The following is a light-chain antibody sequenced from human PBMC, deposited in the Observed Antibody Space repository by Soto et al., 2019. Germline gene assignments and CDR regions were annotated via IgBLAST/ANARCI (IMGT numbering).Light chain of an antibody. Sequence: QSVLTQPPSVSGAPGQRVTISCTGSSSNIGAGYDVHWYQQIPGTTPQLLIYGNSNRPSGVPDRCSGSKSGTSASLAITWLQAEDEADYYCQYYDSSRVVFSGGTKLTVL. J-gene: IGLJ2*01. CDR1: SSNIGAGYD. CDR2: GNS. V-gene: IGLV1-40*01. CDR3: QYYDSSRVV.